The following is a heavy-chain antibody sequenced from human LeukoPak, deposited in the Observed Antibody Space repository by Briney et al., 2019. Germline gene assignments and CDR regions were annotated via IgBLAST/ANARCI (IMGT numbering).Heavy chain of an antibody. Sequence: PGGSLRLSCAASGFTFSSYEMNWVRQAPGKGLEWVSYISSSSSYIYYADSVKGRFTISRDNAKNSLYLQMNSLRAEDTAVYHCARDRINYYGSGSYLRDDYWGQGTLVTVSS. CDR1: GFTFSSYE. CDR3: ARDRINYYGSGSYLRDDY. V-gene: IGHV3-21*05. CDR2: ISSSSSYI. J-gene: IGHJ4*02. D-gene: IGHD3-10*01.